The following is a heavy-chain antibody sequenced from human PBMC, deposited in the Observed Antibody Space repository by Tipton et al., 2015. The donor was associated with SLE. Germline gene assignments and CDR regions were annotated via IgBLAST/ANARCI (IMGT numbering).Heavy chain of an antibody. J-gene: IGHJ2*01. Sequence: QLVQSGADVKKPGASVKVSCKASGFTFTGYYLHWVRQAPGQGLEWMGWINPHTGGPNYAQRLQGRVNMTTDTPSSTAYMELTSLRSDDTAVFYCARGGTGARGSFDFWGRGTLVTVSS. V-gene: IGHV1-2*02. CDR3: ARGGTGARGSFDF. CDR1: GFTFTGYY. D-gene: IGHD7-27*01. CDR2: INPHTGGP.